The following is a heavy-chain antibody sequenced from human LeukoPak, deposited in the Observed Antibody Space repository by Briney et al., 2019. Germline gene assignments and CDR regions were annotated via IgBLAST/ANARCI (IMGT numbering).Heavy chain of an antibody. D-gene: IGHD3-9*01. CDR3: ARLYYDILTEGNNWFDP. J-gene: IGHJ5*02. V-gene: IGHV1-69*05. CDR1: GGTFSSYA. CDR2: IIPIFGTA. Sequence: SVKVSCKASGGTFSSYAISWVRQAPGQGLEWMGGIIPIFGTANYAQKFQGRVTITTGESTSTAYMELSSLRSEDTAVYYCARLYYDILTEGNNWFDPWGQGTLVTVSS.